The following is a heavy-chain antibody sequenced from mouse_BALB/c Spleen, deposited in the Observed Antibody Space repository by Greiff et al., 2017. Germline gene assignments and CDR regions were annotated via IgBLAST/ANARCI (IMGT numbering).Heavy chain of an antibody. CDR2: IRNKANGYTT. CDR3: ARDIGYGRSYWYFDV. D-gene: IGHD1-1*01. V-gene: IGHV7-3*02. Sequence: EVQGVESGGGLVQPGGSLRLSCATSGFTFTDYYMSWVRQPPGKALEWLGFIRNKANGYTTEYSASVKGRFTISRDNSQSILYLQMNTLRAEDSATYYCARDIGYGRSYWYFDVWGAGTTVTVSS. J-gene: IGHJ1*01. CDR1: GFTFTDYY.